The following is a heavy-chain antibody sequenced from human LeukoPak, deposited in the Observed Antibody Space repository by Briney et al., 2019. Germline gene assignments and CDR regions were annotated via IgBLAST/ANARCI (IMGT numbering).Heavy chain of an antibody. Sequence: ASVKVSCKASGYTFTSYDINWVRQAPGQGLEWMGWINPNSGGTNYAQKFQGRVTMTRDTSISTAYMELSRLRSDDTAVYYCAREPGTTAAFDIWGQGTMVTVSS. D-gene: IGHD4-17*01. V-gene: IGHV1-2*02. J-gene: IGHJ3*02. CDR1: GYTFTSYD. CDR3: AREPGTTAAFDI. CDR2: INPNSGGT.